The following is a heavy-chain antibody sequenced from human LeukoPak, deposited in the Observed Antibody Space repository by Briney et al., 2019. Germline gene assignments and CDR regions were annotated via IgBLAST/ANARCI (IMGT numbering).Heavy chain of an antibody. Sequence: PGGSLRLSCAASGFTFSSYAMHWVRQAPGKGLEWVTIISYDGSNKYYADSVKGRFTISRDNSKNTLYLQMNSLRAEDTAVYYCARGGYYDSSGYYYPYYFDYWGKGTLVTVSS. CDR3: ARGGYYDSSGYYYPYYFDY. CDR1: GFTFSSYA. J-gene: IGHJ4*02. D-gene: IGHD3-22*01. V-gene: IGHV3-30*04. CDR2: ISYDGSNK.